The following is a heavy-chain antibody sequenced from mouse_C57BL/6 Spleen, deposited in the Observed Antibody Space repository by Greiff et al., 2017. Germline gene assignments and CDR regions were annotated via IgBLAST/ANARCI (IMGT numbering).Heavy chain of an antibody. D-gene: IGHD2-5*01. V-gene: IGHV5-17*01. CDR2: ISSGSSTI. CDR1: GFTFSDYG. CDR3: ARPGSNYPYFDY. J-gene: IGHJ2*01. Sequence: EVKLMESGGGLVKPGGSLKLSCAASGFTFSDYGMHWVRQAPEKGLEWVAYISSGSSTIYYADTVKGRFTISRDNAKNTLFLQMTSLRSEDTAMXYCARPGSNYPYFDYWGQGTTPTVSS.